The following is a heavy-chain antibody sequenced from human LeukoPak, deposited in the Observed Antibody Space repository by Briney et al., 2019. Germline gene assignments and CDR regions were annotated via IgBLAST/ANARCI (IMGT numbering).Heavy chain of an antibody. D-gene: IGHD1-26*01. V-gene: IGHV1-2*06. CDR2: INPNNGDT. Sequence: ASVKVSFKASGYTFTVYYIHWVRQAPGQGLEWMGRINPNNGDTNYAQKFPGRVTLTRDTSIGTAYMELSSLRSDDTAMYYCVREITRATTYFDSWGQGTLVTVSS. J-gene: IGHJ4*02. CDR3: VREITRATTYFDS. CDR1: GYTFTVYY.